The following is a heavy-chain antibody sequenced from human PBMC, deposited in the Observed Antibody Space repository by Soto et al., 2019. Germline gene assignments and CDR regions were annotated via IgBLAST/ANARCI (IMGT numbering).Heavy chain of an antibody. CDR3: ARASGSQLSFYAPLGF. J-gene: IGHJ4*02. Sequence: ASVKVSCKASGYSLTEYYLHWVRQAPGQGLEWMGWINPTTGGTTYAQKFEGRVTMTRDRSVNTAYMELRSLRSDDTALYFCARASGSQLSFYAPLGFWGQGSLVTVSS. V-gene: IGHV1-2*02. D-gene: IGHD3-10*01. CDR2: INPTTGGT. CDR1: GYSLTEYY.